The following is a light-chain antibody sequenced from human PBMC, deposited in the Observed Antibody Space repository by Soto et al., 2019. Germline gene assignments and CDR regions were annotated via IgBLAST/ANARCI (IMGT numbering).Light chain of an antibody. CDR2: DVS. CDR3: SSFAGSNFYV. J-gene: IGLJ1*01. Sequence: QSVLTQPPSASGSPGQSVAISCTGTSSDVGYYNYVSWYQHHPGKAPKLMIFDVSKRPSGVPDRFSGSKSGNTASLTVSGLQAEDEADYDCSSFAGSNFYVFGTGTKLTVL. CDR1: SSDVGYYNY. V-gene: IGLV2-8*01.